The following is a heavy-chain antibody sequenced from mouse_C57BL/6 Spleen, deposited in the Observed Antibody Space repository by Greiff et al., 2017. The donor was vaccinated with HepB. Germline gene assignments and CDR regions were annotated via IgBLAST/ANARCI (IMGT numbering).Heavy chain of an antibody. CDR3: ASPPWGYYGSSPWFAY. CDR2: ISYSGST. J-gene: IGHJ3*01. D-gene: IGHD1-1*01. V-gene: IGHV3-1*01. CDR1: GYSITSGYD. Sequence: EVKLQESGPGMVKPSQSLSLTCTVTGYSITSGYDWHWIRHFPGNKLEWMGYISYSGSTNYNPSLKSRISITHDTSKNHFFLKLNSVTTEDTATYYCASPPWGYYGSSPWFAYWGQGTLVTVSA.